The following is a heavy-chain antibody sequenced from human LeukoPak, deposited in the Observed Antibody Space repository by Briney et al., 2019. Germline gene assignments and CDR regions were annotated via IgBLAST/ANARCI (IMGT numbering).Heavy chain of an antibody. CDR3: ARYSSSWHLYYYYGMDV. J-gene: IGHJ6*02. CDR1: GGSFSGYY. Sequence: SETLSLTCAVYGGSFSGYYWSWIRQPPGKGLEWIGEINHSGSTNYNPSLKSRVTISVDTSKNQFSLKLSSVTAADTAVYYCARYSSSWHLYYYYGMDVWGQGTTVTVSS. V-gene: IGHV4-34*01. D-gene: IGHD6-13*01. CDR2: INHSGST.